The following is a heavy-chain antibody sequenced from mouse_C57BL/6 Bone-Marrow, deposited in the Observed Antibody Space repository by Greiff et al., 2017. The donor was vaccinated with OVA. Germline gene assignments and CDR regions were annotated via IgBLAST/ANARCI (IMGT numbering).Heavy chain of an antibody. CDR2: LDPETGGT. V-gene: IGHV1-15*01. D-gene: IGHD1-2*01. Sequence: VQLQQSGGELVRPGASVTLSCKASGYTFTDYEMHWVKQTPVHGLEWIGALDPETGGTAYNQKFKGKAILTADKSSSTAYMELRSLTSEDSAVYYCTSRLFAYWGQGTLVTVSA. CDR3: TSRLFAY. CDR1: GYTFTDYE. J-gene: IGHJ3*01.